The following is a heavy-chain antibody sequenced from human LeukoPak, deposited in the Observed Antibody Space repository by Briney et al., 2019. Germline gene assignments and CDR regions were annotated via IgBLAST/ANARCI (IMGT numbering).Heavy chain of an antibody. CDR2: ISSSSSYI. J-gene: IGHJ1*01. D-gene: IGHD6-13*01. Sequence: PGGSLRLSCAASGFTFSSYSMNWVRQAPGKGLEWVSSISSSSSYIYYADSVKGRFTISRDNAKNLLYLQMNSLRAEDTAVYYCARDWPTIAAAGTIPEYFQHWGQGTLVTVSS. CDR3: ARDWPTIAAAGTIPEYFQH. CDR1: GFTFSSYS. V-gene: IGHV3-21*01.